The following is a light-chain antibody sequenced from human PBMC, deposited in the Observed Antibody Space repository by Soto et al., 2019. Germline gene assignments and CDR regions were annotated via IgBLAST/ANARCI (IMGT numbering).Light chain of an antibody. V-gene: IGKV1-12*01. J-gene: IGKJ4*01. Sequence: DIQMTQSPSSVSASVGDRVSITCRASQGISNWLAWYQQKPGRAPKLLIYTRSSLQSGVPSRFSGTGSGRDFTLTISSLQPEDVATYYCQQANSFPLTFGGGTKVEIK. CDR1: QGISNW. CDR2: TRS. CDR3: QQANSFPLT.